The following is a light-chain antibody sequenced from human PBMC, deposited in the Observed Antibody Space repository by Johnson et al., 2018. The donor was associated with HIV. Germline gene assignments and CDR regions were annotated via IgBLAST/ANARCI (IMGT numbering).Light chain of an antibody. J-gene: IGLJ1*01. V-gene: IGLV1-51*02. CDR3: GTWDSSLNAYV. Sequence: QSVLKQPPSVSAAPGQKVTISCSGSSSNIGNNYVSWYQQLPETAPKLLIYENNKRPSGIPDRFSGSKSGTSATLGITGLQTGDEADYYCGTWDSSLNAYVFGTGTKV. CDR1: SSNIGNNY. CDR2: ENN.